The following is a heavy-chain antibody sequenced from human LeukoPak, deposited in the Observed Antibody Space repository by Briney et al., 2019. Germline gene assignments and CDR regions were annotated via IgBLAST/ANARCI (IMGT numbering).Heavy chain of an antibody. CDR3: ANTITYYYDSSGLDAFDI. CDR1: GYTFTSYG. Sequence: ASVKVSCKASGYTFTSYGISWVRQAPGQGLEWMGWISAYNGNTNYAQKLQGRVTMTTDTSTSTAYMELSRLRSDDTAVYYCANTITYYYDSSGLDAFDIWGQGTMVTVSS. D-gene: IGHD3-22*01. V-gene: IGHV1-18*01. CDR2: ISAYNGNT. J-gene: IGHJ3*02.